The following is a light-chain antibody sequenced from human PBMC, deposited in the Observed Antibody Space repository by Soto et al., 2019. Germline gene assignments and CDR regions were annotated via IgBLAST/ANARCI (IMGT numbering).Light chain of an antibody. J-gene: IGKJ5*01. CDR3: QQYGSSLSIT. CDR2: GAS. Sequence: EIVLTQSPGTLSLSPGERVTLSCRASQSVSSNYLAWYQQKPGQAPRLLIYGASSRATGIPDRFSGSGSGTDFTLTISRLEPEDFVVYYCQQYGSSLSITFGQGTRLEIK. CDR1: QSVSSNY. V-gene: IGKV3-20*01.